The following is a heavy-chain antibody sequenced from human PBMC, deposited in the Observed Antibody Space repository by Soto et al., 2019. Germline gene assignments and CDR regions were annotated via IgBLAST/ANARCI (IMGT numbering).Heavy chain of an antibody. CDR3: ARRYGGAFDI. Sequence: QVQLQESGPGLVKPSETLSLTCTVSGGSISSYYWSWIRQPPGKGLEWIGYIYYSGSTNYNPSLKRDTISVDTSKNQFSLKLSSVTAADTAVYYCARRYGGAFDIWGQGTMVTVSS. CDR1: GGSISSYY. CDR2: IYYSGST. D-gene: IGHD3-10*01. J-gene: IGHJ3*02. V-gene: IGHV4-59*08.